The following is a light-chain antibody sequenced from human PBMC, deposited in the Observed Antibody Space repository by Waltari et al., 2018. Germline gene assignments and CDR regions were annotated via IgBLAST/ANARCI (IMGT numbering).Light chain of an antibody. Sequence: DVVMTQTPLSLSVTPGQPASISCKSGQSLLQTNGKTYFYWYLQKPGQSPQLLMYEVSSRISGVPDRFIGSGSGTDFTLKISRVEAEDVGIYYCMQSTHIPYTFGQGTKLEIK. CDR2: EVS. CDR3: MQSTHIPYT. V-gene: IGKV2-29*02. J-gene: IGKJ2*01. CDR1: QSLLQTNGKTY.